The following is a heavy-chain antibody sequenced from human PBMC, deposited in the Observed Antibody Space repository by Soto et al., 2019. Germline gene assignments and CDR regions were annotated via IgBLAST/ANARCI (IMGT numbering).Heavy chain of an antibody. Sequence: SETLSLTCTVSGGSISSGGYYWSWIRQHPGKGLEWIGYIYYSGSTYYNPSLKSRVTISVDTSKKQFSLKLSSVTAADTALYYCARVVPAAMGVYYYYYMDVWGKGTTVTVSS. V-gene: IGHV4-31*03. CDR2: IYYSGST. CDR1: GGSISSGGYY. CDR3: ARVVPAAMGVYYYYYMDV. D-gene: IGHD2-2*01. J-gene: IGHJ6*03.